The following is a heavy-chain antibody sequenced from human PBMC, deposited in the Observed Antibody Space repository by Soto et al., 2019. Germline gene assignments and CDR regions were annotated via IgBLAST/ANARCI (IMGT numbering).Heavy chain of an antibody. CDR3: ARDRPADY. CDR1: GFTFSAYS. Sequence: EVQLVESGGGLVQPGGSLRLSCAASGFTFSAYSRNWVRQAPGKGLEWVSYIISSSSTIYYADSVKGRFTISRDNAKNSVYLQMNSLRDEDTAVYYCARDRPADYWGQGTLVTVSS. CDR2: IISSSSTI. V-gene: IGHV3-48*02. J-gene: IGHJ4*02.